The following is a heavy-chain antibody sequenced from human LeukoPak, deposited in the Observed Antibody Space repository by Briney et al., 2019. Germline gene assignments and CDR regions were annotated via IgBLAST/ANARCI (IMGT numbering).Heavy chain of an antibody. V-gene: IGHV3-11*04. Sequence: GGSLRLSCAASGFTFSNAWMSWVRQAPGKGLEWVSSITSSGSTIFYADSVKGRFTVSRDNAKNSLYLQVYSLTVEDTATYYCARLRTGRFSTSWFDYWGQGSLVTVSS. D-gene: IGHD6-13*01. CDR1: GFTFSNAW. CDR3: ARLRTGRFSTSWFDY. CDR2: ITSSGSTI. J-gene: IGHJ4*02.